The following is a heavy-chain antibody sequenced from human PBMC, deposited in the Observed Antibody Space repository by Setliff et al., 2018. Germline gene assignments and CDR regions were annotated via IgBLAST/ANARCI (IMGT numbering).Heavy chain of an antibody. D-gene: IGHD3-22*01. J-gene: IGHJ3*01. CDR2: ISWNSGDI. CDR3: ARAHRYYSDTSGYFYDQGRSAFDV. CDR1: GFTFDDYG. Sequence: SLRLSCATSGFTFDDYGMSWVRQAPGKGLEWVAGISWNSGDIGYADSVKGRFTISRDNAKNSLFLQMNGLGAEDTALYFCARAHRYYSDTSGYFYDQGRSAFDVWGQGTMVTVSS. V-gene: IGHV3-20*04.